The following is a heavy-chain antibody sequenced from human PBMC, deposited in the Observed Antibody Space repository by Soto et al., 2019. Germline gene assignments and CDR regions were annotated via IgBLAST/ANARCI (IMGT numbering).Heavy chain of an antibody. CDR1: GGTFSSYT. V-gene: IGHV1-69*02. CDR3: ASTIVVVVAATRPLDY. J-gene: IGHJ4*02. D-gene: IGHD2-15*01. CDR2: IIPILGIA. Sequence: SVNVSCKASGGTFSSYTISWVRQAPGQGLEWMGRIIPILGIANYAQKFQGRVTITADKSTSTAYMELSSLRSEDTAVYYCASTIVVVVAATRPLDYWGQGTLVTVSS.